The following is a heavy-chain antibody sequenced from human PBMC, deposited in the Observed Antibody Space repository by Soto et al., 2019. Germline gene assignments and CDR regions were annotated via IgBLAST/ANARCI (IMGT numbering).Heavy chain of an antibody. D-gene: IGHD6-6*01. J-gene: IGHJ4*02. CDR3: ATDIAARRNFAY. CDR2: ISYDGSNK. Sequence: LRLSCAASGFTFSSYGMHWVRKAPGKGLEWVAVISYDGSNKYYADSVKGRFTISRDNSKNTLYLQMNSLRAEDTAVYYCATDIAARRNFAYWGQGTMVTVSS. V-gene: IGHV3-30*03. CDR1: GFTFSSYG.